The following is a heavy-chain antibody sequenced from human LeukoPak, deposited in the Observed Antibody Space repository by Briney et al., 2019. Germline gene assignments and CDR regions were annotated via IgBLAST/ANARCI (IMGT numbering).Heavy chain of an antibody. J-gene: IGHJ6*02. CDR2: INSDGTST. CDR1: GFMFSSYW. CDR3: AREGSSYSMDV. Sequence: PGGSLRLSCVASGFMFSSYWMNWDRQAPGKGLVWVSRINSDGTSTTYADSVKGRFTISRDNAKNTLYLQMNSLRAEDTAVYYCAREGSSYSMDVWGQGTTVTVSS. V-gene: IGHV3-74*01.